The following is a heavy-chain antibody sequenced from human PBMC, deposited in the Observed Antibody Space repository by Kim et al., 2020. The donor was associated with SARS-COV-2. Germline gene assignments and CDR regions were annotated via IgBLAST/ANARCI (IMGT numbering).Heavy chain of an antibody. CDR1: GYTFTSYA. Sequence: ASVKVSCKASGYTFTSYAMNWVRQAPGQGLEWMGWINTNTGNPTYAQGFTGRFVFSLDTSVSTAYLQISSLKAEDTAVYYCARGENYDILTGYYRYYYYYGMDVWGQGTTVTVSS. CDR3: ARGENYDILTGYYRYYYYYGMDV. J-gene: IGHJ6*02. CDR2: INTNTGNP. D-gene: IGHD3-9*01. V-gene: IGHV7-4-1*02.